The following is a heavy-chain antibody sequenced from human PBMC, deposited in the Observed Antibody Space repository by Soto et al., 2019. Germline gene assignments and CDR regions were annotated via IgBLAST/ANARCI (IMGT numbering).Heavy chain of an antibody. CDR2: IYYSGST. Sequence: PSETLSLTCTVSGGSISSSSYYWGWIRQPPGKGLEWIGSIYYSGSTYYNPSLKSRVTISVDTSKNQFSLKLSSVTAADTAVYYCARSLLWFGESINWFDPWGQGTLVTSPQ. J-gene: IGHJ5*02. CDR1: GGSISSSSYY. CDR3: ARSLLWFGESINWFDP. V-gene: IGHV4-39*01. D-gene: IGHD3-10*01.